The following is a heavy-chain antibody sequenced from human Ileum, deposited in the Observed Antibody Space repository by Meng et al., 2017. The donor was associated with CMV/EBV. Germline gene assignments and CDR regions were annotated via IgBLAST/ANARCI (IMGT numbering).Heavy chain of an antibody. Sequence: ASVKVSCKASGYTLTGYYVQWVRQAPGQGLEWMGWINPNSGTTSFAQKFQGRVTMTRDTSVSTAYMELSRLRSDDTAVYYCARRSDGMDVWGQGTMVTVSS. J-gene: IGHJ6*02. CDR1: GYTLTGYY. V-gene: IGHV1-2*02. CDR2: INPNSGTT. CDR3: ARRSDGMDV.